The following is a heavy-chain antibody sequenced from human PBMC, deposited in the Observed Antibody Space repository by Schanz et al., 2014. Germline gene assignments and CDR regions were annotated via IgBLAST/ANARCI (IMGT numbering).Heavy chain of an antibody. V-gene: IGHV3-23*01. CDR3: ARDGAELYYFDD. J-gene: IGHJ4*02. D-gene: IGHD1-1*01. CDR1: GFSFSIFA. Sequence: EVQLLESGGGLVQPGGSLRLSCAASGFSFSIFAMTWVRQAPGQGLEWVSTISGSGGDTYPADSVKGRFTISRDSSKNTLYLQMNSLRAEDTAVFYCARDGAELYYFDDWGQGTLVTVTS. CDR2: ISGSGGDT.